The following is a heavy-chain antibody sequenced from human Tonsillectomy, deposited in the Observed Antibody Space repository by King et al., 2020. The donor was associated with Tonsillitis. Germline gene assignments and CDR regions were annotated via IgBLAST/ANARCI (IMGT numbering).Heavy chain of an antibody. J-gene: IGHJ4*02. V-gene: IGHV1-24*01. D-gene: IGHD3-10*01. CDR3: ATVAPITMVRGVIHGIFDY. CDR1: GDTLTELS. CDR2: FDPEDGER. Sequence: VQLVQSGAEVKKPGASVKVSCKVSGDTLTELSMHWVRQAPGKGLEWMGGFDPEDGERVYAQKFQGRVTMTEDISTDTAYMELSSLRSEDTAVYYCATVAPITMVRGVIHGIFDYWGQGTLVTVSS.